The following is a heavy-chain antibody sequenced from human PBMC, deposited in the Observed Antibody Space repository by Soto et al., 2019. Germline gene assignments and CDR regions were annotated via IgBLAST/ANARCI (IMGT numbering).Heavy chain of an antibody. D-gene: IGHD6-13*01. Sequence: SGPTLVNPTPTLTLTCTFSGFSLSTSGMCVSWIRQPPGKALEWLALIDWDDDKYYSTSLKTRLTISKDTSKNQVVLTMTNMDPVDTATYYCARNCFQDSSSLTDYWGQGTLVTVSS. CDR2: IDWDDDK. CDR3: ARNCFQDSSSLTDY. V-gene: IGHV2-70*01. J-gene: IGHJ4*02. CDR1: GFSLSTSGMC.